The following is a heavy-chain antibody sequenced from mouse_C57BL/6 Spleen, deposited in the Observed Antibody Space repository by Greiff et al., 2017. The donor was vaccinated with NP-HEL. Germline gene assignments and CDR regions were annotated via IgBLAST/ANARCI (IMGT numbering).Heavy chain of an antibody. V-gene: IGHV1-55*01. CDR3: ASKGDGNPSWFAY. J-gene: IGHJ3*01. D-gene: IGHD2-1*01. Sequence: QVQLQQPGAELVKPGASVKMSCKASGYTFTSYWITWVKQRPGQGLEWIGDIYPGSGSTTYNEKFKSKATLTVDTSSSSAYMQFSSLTSEYSAVYYFASKGDGNPSWFAYWGQGTLVTVSA. CDR2: IYPGSGST. CDR1: GYTFTSYW.